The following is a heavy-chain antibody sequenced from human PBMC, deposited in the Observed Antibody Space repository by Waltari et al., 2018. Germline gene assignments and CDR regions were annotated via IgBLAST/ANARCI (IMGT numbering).Heavy chain of an antibody. D-gene: IGHD3-3*01. V-gene: IGHV3-48*04. Sequence: EVQLVESGGGLVQPGGSLRLSCAASGFTFSSYSMNWVRQAPGKGLEWVSYISSSSSTIYYADSVKGRFTISRDNAKNSLYLQMNSLRAEDTAVYYCARRNYDFWSGYTYGWYFDYWGQGTLVTVSS. CDR1: GFTFSSYS. CDR2: ISSSSSTI. CDR3: ARRNYDFWSGYTYGWYFDY. J-gene: IGHJ4*02.